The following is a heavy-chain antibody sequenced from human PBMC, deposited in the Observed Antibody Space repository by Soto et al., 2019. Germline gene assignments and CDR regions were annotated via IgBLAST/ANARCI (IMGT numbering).Heavy chain of an antibody. J-gene: IGHJ5*02. Sequence: GGSLRLSCVASGVDFRGSYMNWVRQAPGKGLEWISYISDTGRTIHYADSVKGRFVISRDNSKDSLYLQMNSLRGDDTALYYCVKNSGWFNTWGQGALVTVSS. CDR1: GVDFRGSY. V-gene: IGHV3-11*01. D-gene: IGHD3-10*01. CDR2: ISDTGRTI. CDR3: VKNSGWFNT.